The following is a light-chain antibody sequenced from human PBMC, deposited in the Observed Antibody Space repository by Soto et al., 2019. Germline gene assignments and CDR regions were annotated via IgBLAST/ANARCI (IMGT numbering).Light chain of an antibody. CDR2: RNN. Sequence: QSVLTQPPSASGTPGQRVTISCSGSSSNIGSNYVYWYQQLPGTAPKLLIHRNNQRPSGVPDRFSGSKSGTSASLAISGLRSEDEADYYCAAWDDSLSGRMFGGGTKLTVL. V-gene: IGLV1-47*01. CDR3: AAWDDSLSGRM. CDR1: SSNIGSNY. J-gene: IGLJ3*02.